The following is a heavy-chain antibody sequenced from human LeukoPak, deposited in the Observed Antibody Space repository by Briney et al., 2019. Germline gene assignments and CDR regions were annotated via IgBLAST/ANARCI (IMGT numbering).Heavy chain of an antibody. J-gene: IGHJ4*02. CDR1: GFTVSSNY. CDR3: ARSGSYYVWGYYFDY. CDR2: IYSGGST. Sequence: PGGSLRLSCAASGFTVSSNYMSWVRQAPGKGLEWVSVIYSGGSTYYADSVKGRFTISRHNSKNTLYLQMNSLRAEDTAVYYCARSGSYYVWGYYFDYWGQGTLVTVSS. D-gene: IGHD3-10*01. V-gene: IGHV3-53*04.